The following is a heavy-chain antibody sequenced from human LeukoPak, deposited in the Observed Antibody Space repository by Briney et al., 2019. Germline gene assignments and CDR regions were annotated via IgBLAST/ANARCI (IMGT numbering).Heavy chain of an antibody. CDR3: VRAEADY. J-gene: IGHJ4*02. V-gene: IGHV3-23*01. CDR2: ISGSGTTT. Sequence: GGSLRLSCAASGFTFTTYDMSWVRQAPGKGLEWVSVISGSGTTTHYADSVKGRFTISRDNSKTTVYLQLNSLRVEDTAIYYCVRAEADYWGQGTLVTVSS. CDR1: GFTFTTYD.